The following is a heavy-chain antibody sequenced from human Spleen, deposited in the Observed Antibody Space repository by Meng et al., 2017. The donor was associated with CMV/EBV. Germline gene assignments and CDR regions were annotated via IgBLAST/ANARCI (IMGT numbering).Heavy chain of an antibody. Sequence: CKASGGTFSSYTISWVRQAPGQGLEWMGRIIPILGIANYAQKFQGRVTITADKSTSTAYMELSSLRSEDTAVYYCARISSSADAFDIWGQGTMVTVSS. V-gene: IGHV1-69*02. D-gene: IGHD6-6*01. CDR2: IIPILGIA. CDR3: ARISSSADAFDI. CDR1: GGTFSSYT. J-gene: IGHJ3*02.